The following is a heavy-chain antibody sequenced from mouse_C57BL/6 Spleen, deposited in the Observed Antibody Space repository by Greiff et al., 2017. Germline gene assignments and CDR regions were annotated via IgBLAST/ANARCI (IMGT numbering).Heavy chain of an antibody. J-gene: IGHJ4*01. CDR3: ARGRDGYHSYAMDY. CDR2: INPYNGDT. V-gene: IGHV1-20*01. D-gene: IGHD2-3*01. Sequence: VQLQQSGPELVKPGDSVKISCKASGYSFTGYFMNWVMQSHGKSLEWIGRINPYNGDTFYNQKFKGKATLTVDKSSSTAHMELRSRTSEDSAVYYCARGRDGYHSYAMDYWGQGTSVTVSS. CDR1: GYSFTGYF.